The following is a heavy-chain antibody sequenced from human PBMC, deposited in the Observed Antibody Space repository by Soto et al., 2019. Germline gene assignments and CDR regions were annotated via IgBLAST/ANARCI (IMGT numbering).Heavy chain of an antibody. J-gene: IGHJ6*02. CDR2: ISYDGSNK. D-gene: IGHD5-18*01. Sequence: QVQLVESGGGVVQPGRSLRLSCAASGFTFSSYSMHWVRQAPGKGLEWVAVISYDGSNKYYADSVKGRFTISRDNSKNTLYLQMNSLRAEDTAVYYCAKDLGYSYGPLIYYYYGMDVWGQGTTVTVSS. CDR3: AKDLGYSYGPLIYYYYGMDV. V-gene: IGHV3-30*18. CDR1: GFTFSSYS.